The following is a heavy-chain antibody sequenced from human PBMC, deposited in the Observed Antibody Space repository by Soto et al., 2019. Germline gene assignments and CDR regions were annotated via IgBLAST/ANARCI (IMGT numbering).Heavy chain of an antibody. Sequence: KASETLSLTCTVSGGSISSYYWSWIRQPPGKGLEWIGYIYYSGSTNYNPSLISRVTMSVDTAKNQLSQKLSSVTAADTAVYYCATAYSSGWYIFDYWGQGTLVTVSS. CDR3: ATAYSSGWYIFDY. CDR2: IYYSGST. CDR1: GGSISSYY. J-gene: IGHJ4*02. V-gene: IGHV4-59*01. D-gene: IGHD6-19*01.